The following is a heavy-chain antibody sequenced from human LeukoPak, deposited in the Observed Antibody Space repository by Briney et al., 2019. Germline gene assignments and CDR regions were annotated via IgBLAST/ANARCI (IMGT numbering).Heavy chain of an antibody. D-gene: IGHD6-13*01. J-gene: IGHJ4*02. Sequence: SETRSLTATAPGGPISVYNGTWIGKPQGKDLKGIGYIYYSGSTNYNPSLKSRVTISVDTSKNQFSLKLSSVTAADTAVYYCARHIAAAGPYYFDYWGQGTLVTVSS. V-gene: IGHV4-59*08. CDR1: GGPISVYN. CDR2: IYYSGST. CDR3: ARHIAAAGPYYFDY.